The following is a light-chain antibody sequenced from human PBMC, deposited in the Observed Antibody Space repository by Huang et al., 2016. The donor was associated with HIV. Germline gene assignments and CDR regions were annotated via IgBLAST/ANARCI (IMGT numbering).Light chain of an antibody. Sequence: DIQMTQSPSSLSASVGDRVTITCQASQDISNYLNWYQQKPGKAPKLLIYDASNLETGVPSRFSGSGSGTDFTFTISSLQPEDIATYYCQHFDNLVLTFGGGTKVQIK. CDR1: QDISNY. CDR2: DAS. V-gene: IGKV1-33*01. J-gene: IGKJ4*01. CDR3: QHFDNLVLT.